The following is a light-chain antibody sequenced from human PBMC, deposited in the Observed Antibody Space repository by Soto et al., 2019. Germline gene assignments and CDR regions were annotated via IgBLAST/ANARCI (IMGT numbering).Light chain of an antibody. V-gene: IGKV4-1*01. J-gene: IGKJ5*01. CDR1: PRCLTSSNKKNY. Sequence: DLVVTPAPDSLPVSLCERASVNCKSSPRCLTSSNKKNYLAWYQQKPGQPPKLLIYWASTRESGVPDRFSGSGSGTEFSLTIKRLQTEDVAVYYCQQYYSASITFDQGTRLE. CDR3: QQYYSASIT. CDR2: WAS.